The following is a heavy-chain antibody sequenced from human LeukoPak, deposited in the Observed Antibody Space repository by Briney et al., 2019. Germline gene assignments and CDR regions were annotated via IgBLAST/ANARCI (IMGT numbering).Heavy chain of an antibody. CDR2: IYYSGST. CDR3: ARVGGSNWYGWLDP. J-gene: IGHJ5*02. V-gene: IGHV4-59*01. CDR1: GGSLSDYY. Sequence: SETLSLTCTVSGGSLSDYYLSWIRQPPGEGLQWIGYIYYSGSTNYNPLFKSRVTLSVDTSKKQFSLKLSSVTAADTALYYCARVGGSNWYGWLDPWGQGTLVTVSS. D-gene: IGHD6-13*01.